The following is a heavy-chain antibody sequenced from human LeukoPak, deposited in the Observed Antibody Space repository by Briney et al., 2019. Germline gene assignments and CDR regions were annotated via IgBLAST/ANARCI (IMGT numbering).Heavy chain of an antibody. V-gene: IGHV1-69*04. Sequence: GSSVKVSCKASGGTFSSYAISWVRQAPGQGLEWMGRIIPILGIANYAQKFQGRVTITADKSTSTAYMELSSLRSEDTAVYYCASEYRSNRPHLPSHNDYWGQGTLVTVSS. CDR3: ASEYRSNRPHLPSHNDY. D-gene: IGHD2-2*01. CDR1: GGTFSSYA. CDR2: IIPILGIA. J-gene: IGHJ4*02.